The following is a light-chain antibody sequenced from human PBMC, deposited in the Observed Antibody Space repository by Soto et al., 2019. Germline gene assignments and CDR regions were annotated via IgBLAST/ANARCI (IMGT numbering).Light chain of an antibody. CDR3: QQYGSSPSWT. CDR1: QSVSSSY. J-gene: IGKJ1*01. CDR2: GAS. V-gene: IGKV3-20*01. Sequence: EIVLTQSPGTPSLSPGERATLSCRASQSVSSSYLAWYQQKPGQAPRLLIYGASSRATVIPDRFSGSGSGTDFTLTISRLEPEDFAVYYCQQYGSSPSWTFGQGTKVDI.